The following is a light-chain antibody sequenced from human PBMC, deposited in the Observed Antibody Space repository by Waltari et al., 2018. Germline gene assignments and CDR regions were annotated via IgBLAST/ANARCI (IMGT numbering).Light chain of an antibody. Sequence: TCRASQAISTFLAWLQLKPGKAPKSLIYAASTLQTGVSSNFSGSGSGTDFTLTISSLQPGDCATYYCQQYSTFPPTFGGGTRVEI. CDR1: QAISTF. CDR3: QQYSTFPPT. V-gene: IGKV1-16*02. CDR2: AAS. J-gene: IGKJ4*01.